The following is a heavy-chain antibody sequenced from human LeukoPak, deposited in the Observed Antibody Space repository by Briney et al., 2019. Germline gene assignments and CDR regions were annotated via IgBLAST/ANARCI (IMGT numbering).Heavy chain of an antibody. CDR1: GGSISSSSYY. CDR2: IYYSGST. CDR3: ARVGIRGQWLDY. J-gene: IGHJ4*02. V-gene: IGHV4-39*07. D-gene: IGHD6-19*01. Sequence: PSETLSLTCTGSGGSISSSSYYWGWIRQPPGKGLEWIGSIYYSGSTYYNASLKSRVTISVDTSKNQFSLKLSSVTAADTAVYYCARVGIRGQWLDYWGQGTLVTVSS.